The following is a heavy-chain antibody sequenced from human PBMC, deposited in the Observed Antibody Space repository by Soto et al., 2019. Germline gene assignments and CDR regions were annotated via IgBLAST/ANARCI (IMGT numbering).Heavy chain of an antibody. Sequence: ASGKVSCKASGYTFTSYDINWVRQATGQGLEWMGWMNPNSGNTGYAQKFQGRVTMTRNTSISTAYMELSSLRSEDTAVYYCARIHYDFWSGYPWNDAFDIWGQGTMVPVSS. CDR1: GYTFTSYD. D-gene: IGHD3-3*01. CDR3: ARIHYDFWSGYPWNDAFDI. J-gene: IGHJ3*02. CDR2: MNPNSGNT. V-gene: IGHV1-8*01.